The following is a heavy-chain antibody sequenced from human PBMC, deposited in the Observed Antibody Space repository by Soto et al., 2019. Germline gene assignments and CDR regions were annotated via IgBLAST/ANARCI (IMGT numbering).Heavy chain of an antibody. D-gene: IGHD2-15*01. CDR3: AKDKRATSCYSACYFDY. Sequence: QMQLVESGGGVVQPGRSLRLSCAASGFTFRSYAMLWVRQAPGKGLEWVAIISSDGNNEYYADSVQGRFTISRDNSKNTLSLHRNNLRADDTAMYYCAKDKRATSCYSACYFDYWGQGTLVTVSS. V-gene: IGHV3-30*18. CDR2: ISSDGNNE. J-gene: IGHJ4*02. CDR1: GFTFRSYA.